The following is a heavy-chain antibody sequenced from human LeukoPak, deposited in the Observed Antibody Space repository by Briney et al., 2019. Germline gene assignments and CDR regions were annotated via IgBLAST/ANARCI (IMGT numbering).Heavy chain of an antibody. CDR3: ARHGDYGGNVAFDY. D-gene: IGHD4-17*01. CDR2: IYCSGST. V-gene: IGHV4-59*08. Sequence: SETLSLTCTVSGGSISSYYWSWIRQPPGKGLEWIGYIYCSGSTNYNPSLKSRVTISVDTSKNQFSLKLSSVTAADTAVYYCARHGDYGGNVAFDYWGQGTLVTVSS. J-gene: IGHJ4*02. CDR1: GGSISSYY.